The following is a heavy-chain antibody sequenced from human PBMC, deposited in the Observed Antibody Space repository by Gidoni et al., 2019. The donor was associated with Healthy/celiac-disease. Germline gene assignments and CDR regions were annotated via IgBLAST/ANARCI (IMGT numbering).Heavy chain of an antibody. CDR2: IYHSGST. D-gene: IGHD3-3*01. CDR1: GSSLSSGYY. Sequence: QVQLQESGPGLVKPSETLSLTCTVSGSSLSSGYYWGWIRQPPGKGLEWIGSIYHSGSTYYNPSLKSRVTISVDTSKNQFSLKLSSVTAADTAVYYCARGVTIFGVVTPWYFDYWGQGTLVTVSS. V-gene: IGHV4-38-2*02. CDR3: ARGVTIFGVVTPWYFDY. J-gene: IGHJ4*02.